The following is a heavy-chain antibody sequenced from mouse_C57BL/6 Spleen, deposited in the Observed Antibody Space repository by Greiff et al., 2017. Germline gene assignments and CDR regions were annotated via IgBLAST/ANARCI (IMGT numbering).Heavy chain of an antibody. CDR1: GFNIKDYY. CDR2: IDPEDGDT. Sequence: EVQLQQSGAELVRPGASVKLSCTASGFNIKDYYMHWVKQRPEQGLEWIGRIDPEDGDTEYAPKFQGKATLTADTSSNTAYLHLSSLTSEDTAVYYCSRGGYYAIDYWGQGTSVTVSS. J-gene: IGHJ4*01. V-gene: IGHV14-1*01. D-gene: IGHD1-1*02. CDR3: SRGGYYAIDY.